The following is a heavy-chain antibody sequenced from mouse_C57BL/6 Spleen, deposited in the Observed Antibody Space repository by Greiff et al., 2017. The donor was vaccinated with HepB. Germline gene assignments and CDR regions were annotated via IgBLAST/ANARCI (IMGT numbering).Heavy chain of an antibody. J-gene: IGHJ4*01. CDR3: ARFYYSNYYAMDY. CDR2: ISSGGSYT. CDR1: GFTFSSYG. V-gene: IGHV5-6*01. D-gene: IGHD2-5*01. Sequence: EVQGVESGGDLVKPGGSLKLSCAASGFTFSSYGMSWVRQTPDKRLEWVATISSGGSYTYYPDSVKGRFTISRDNAKNTLYLQMSSLKSEDTAMYYCARFYYSNYYAMDYWGQGTSVTVSS.